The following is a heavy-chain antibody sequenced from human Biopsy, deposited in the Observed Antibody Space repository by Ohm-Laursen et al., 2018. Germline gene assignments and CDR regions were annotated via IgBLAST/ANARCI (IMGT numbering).Heavy chain of an antibody. CDR3: VRGVDYYDPYHYYTLDV. Sequence: SDTLSLTCAVYGGSFSDYYWTWIRQTPGKGLEWIGEINHSGRTNYNPSLKSRVTISVDTSKNQFSPKVRSVTAADTAVYYCVRGVDYYDPYHYYTLDVWGQGTTVTVSS. V-gene: IGHV4-34*01. D-gene: IGHD3-22*01. J-gene: IGHJ6*02. CDR2: INHSGRT. CDR1: GGSFSDYY.